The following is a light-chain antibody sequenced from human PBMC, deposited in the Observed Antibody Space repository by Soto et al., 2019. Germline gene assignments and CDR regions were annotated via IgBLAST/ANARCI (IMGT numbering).Light chain of an antibody. V-gene: IGKV3-15*01. Sequence: EIVMTQSPATLSVSPGERATLSCRASQSVSSNSAWYQQKPGQAPRLLIYDASTRATGIPARFSGSGSGTEFTLTISSLQSEDFAVYNCQQYNNWPLTFGGGTKVEIK. J-gene: IGKJ4*01. CDR2: DAS. CDR3: QQYNNWPLT. CDR1: QSVSSN.